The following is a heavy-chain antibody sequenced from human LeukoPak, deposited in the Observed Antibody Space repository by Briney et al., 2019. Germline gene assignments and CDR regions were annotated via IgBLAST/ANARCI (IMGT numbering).Heavy chain of an antibody. V-gene: IGHV3-9*01. CDR2: ISWNSGSI. CDR3: AKDIVRACYDFYGMDV. J-gene: IGHJ6*02. D-gene: IGHD3-3*01. Sequence: GRSLRLSCAASGFTFDDYAMHWVRQAPGKGLEWVSGISWNSGSIGYADSVKGRFTISRDNAKNSLYLQMNSLRAEDTALYYCAKDIVRACYDFYGMDVWGQGTTVTVSS. CDR1: GFTFDDYA.